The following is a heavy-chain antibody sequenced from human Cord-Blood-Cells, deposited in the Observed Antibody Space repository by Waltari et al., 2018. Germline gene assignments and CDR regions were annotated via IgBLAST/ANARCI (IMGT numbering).Heavy chain of an antibody. CDR3: AREQDIVVVPAANWFDP. D-gene: IGHD2-2*01. J-gene: IGHJ5*02. Sequence: QVQLQQWGAGLLKPSETLSLTCAVYGGSFSGYYWSWIRQPPGKGLEWIGEINHSGSTNYNPALKSRVTISVGTVKKQFSLKLSSVTAADTAVYYCAREQDIVVVPAANWFDPWGQGTLVTVSS. CDR2: INHSGST. V-gene: IGHV4-34*01. CDR1: GGSFSGYY.